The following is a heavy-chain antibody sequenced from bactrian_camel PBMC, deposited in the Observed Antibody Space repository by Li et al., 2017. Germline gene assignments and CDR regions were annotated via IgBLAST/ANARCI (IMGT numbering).Heavy chain of an antibody. V-gene: IGHV3S7*01. Sequence: HVQLVESGGGLVQPGGSLRLSCAASGFTFSSYGMSWVRQAPGKGPEWVSGIYSTGSNTYYADSVKGRFTISRDNAKNTLYLRMNSLKPEDTAVYYCAAVRWLTRDYKYWGQGTQVTVS. J-gene: IGHJ4*01. CDR3: AAVRWLTRDYKY. CDR2: IYSTGSNT. D-gene: IGHD2*01. CDR1: GFTFSSYG.